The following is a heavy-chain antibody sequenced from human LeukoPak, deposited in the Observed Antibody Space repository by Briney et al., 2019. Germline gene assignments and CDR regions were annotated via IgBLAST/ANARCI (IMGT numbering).Heavy chain of an antibody. CDR3: ARVHGHGMDV. V-gene: IGHV1-69*13. CDR1: GYTFTGYY. Sequence: SVKVSCKASGYTFTGYYMHWVRQAPGQGLEWMGGIIPIFGTANYAQKFQGRVTITADESTSTAYMELSSLRSEDTAVYYCARVHGHGMDVWGKGTTVTVSS. J-gene: IGHJ6*04. CDR2: IIPIFGTA.